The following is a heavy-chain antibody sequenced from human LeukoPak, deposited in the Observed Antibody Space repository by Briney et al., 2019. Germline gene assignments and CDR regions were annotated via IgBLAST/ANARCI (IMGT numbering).Heavy chain of an antibody. Sequence: SQTLSLTCAISGDSVSSNRAAWNWIRQSPSRGLEWLGSKYYRYKWYNDYAPSGKSRVTINPDTSKNQFSLQLSSVTPEDTAVYYCARDPITGGRFDYWGQGTLVTVSS. CDR1: GDSVSSNRAA. D-gene: IGHD7-27*01. J-gene: IGHJ4*02. CDR3: ARDPITGGRFDY. V-gene: IGHV6-1*01. CDR2: KYYRYKWYN.